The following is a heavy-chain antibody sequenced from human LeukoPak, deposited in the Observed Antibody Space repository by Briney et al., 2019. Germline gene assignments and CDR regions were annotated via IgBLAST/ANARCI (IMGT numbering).Heavy chain of an antibody. V-gene: IGHV3-66*01. CDR3: ARAWSRGNSYHY. CDR1: GFTFDDYA. J-gene: IGHJ4*02. D-gene: IGHD4-23*01. Sequence: GGSLRLSCAASGFTFDDYAMHWVRQAPGKGLEWVSVIYSGGSTYYADSVKGRFTISRDNSKNTLYLQMNSLRAEDTAVYYCARAWSRGNSYHYWGQGTLVTVSS. CDR2: IYSGGST.